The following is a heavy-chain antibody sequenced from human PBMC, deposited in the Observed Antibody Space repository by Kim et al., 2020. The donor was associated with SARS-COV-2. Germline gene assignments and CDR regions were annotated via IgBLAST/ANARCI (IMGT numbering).Heavy chain of an antibody. J-gene: IGHJ4*02. D-gene: IGHD3-9*01. V-gene: IGHV4-39*01. CDR3: ARRMYYDILTGYYMPPYFDY. Sequence: RVTISVDTSKNQFSLKLSSVTAADTAVYYCARRMYYDILTGYYMPPYFDYWGQGTLVTVSS.